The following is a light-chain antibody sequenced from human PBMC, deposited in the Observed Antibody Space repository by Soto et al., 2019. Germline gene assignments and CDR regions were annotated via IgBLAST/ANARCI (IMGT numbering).Light chain of an antibody. CDR2: EVS. CDR1: SSDIGNYDF. Sequence: HSALTQPASVSGSPGQSITISCTGTSSDIGNYDFVSWYQQVPGTAPKAMIYEVSSRPSGVSNRFSGSKSGNTASLTISGLQAEDEAYYYCSSYTTSTSFILFGGGTKLTGL. V-gene: IGLV2-14*01. CDR3: SSYTTSTSFIL. J-gene: IGLJ2*01.